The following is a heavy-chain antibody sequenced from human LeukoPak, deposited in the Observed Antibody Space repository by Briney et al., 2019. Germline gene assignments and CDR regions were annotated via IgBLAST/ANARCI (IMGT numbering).Heavy chain of an antibody. J-gene: IGHJ4*02. Sequence: PSETLSLTCVVYGESFSGSYWSWIRQPPGMGLEWIGEIKYSGSTTYNPSLKSRVTISADTSKNQFSLRLSSVTAADTAVYYCAIRPTGIDYWGQGTLVTVSS. CDR1: GESFSGSY. CDR3: AIRPTGIDY. V-gene: IGHV4-34*01. D-gene: IGHD4-17*01. CDR2: IKYSGST.